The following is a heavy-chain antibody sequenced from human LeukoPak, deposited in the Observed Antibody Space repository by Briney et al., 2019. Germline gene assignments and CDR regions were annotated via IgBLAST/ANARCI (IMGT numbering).Heavy chain of an antibody. V-gene: IGHV4-39*01. D-gene: IGHD6-19*01. CDR3: ARQEIAVAGRGAFDI. CDR1: GGSISSSSYY. J-gene: IGHJ3*02. Sequence: WETLSLTCTVSGGSISSSSYYWGWIRQPPGKGLEWIGSIYYSGSTYYNPSLKSRVTISVDTSKNQFSLKLSSVTAADTAVYYCARQEIAVAGRGAFDIWGQGTMVTVSS. CDR2: IYYSGST.